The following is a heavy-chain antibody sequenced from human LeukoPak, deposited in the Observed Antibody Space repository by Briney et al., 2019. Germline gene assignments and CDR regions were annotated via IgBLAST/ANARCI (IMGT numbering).Heavy chain of an antibody. V-gene: IGHV3-7*01. Sequence: GGSLSLSCAASGFRFSGYWMTWVRQAPGKGLEWVANIKGDGSETSYVTSVKGRFTISRDNAKNTLYLQMNSLRAEDTAVYYCASLRFLEWLDYWGQGTLVTVSS. J-gene: IGHJ4*02. CDR1: GFRFSGYW. D-gene: IGHD3-3*01. CDR2: IKGDGSET. CDR3: ASLRFLEWLDY.